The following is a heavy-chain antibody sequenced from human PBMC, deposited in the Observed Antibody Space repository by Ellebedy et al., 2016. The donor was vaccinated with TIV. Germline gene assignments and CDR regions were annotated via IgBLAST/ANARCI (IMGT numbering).Heavy chain of an antibody. D-gene: IGHD3-3*01. CDR2: INPSGGST. J-gene: IGHJ5*02. Sequence: AASVKVSCKASGYTFTSYYMHWVRQAPGQGLEWMGIINPSGGSTSYAQKLQGRVTMTRDTSTSTVYMELSSLRSEDTAVYYCARYSTIFGFDPWGQGTLVTVSS. CDR3: ARYSTIFGFDP. V-gene: IGHV1-46*04. CDR1: GYTFTSYY.